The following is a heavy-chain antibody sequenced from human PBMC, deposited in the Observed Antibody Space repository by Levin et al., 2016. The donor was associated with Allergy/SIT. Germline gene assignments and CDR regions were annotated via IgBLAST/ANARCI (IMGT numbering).Heavy chain of an antibody. CDR1: GGSISSSSYY. D-gene: IGHD3-9*01. V-gene: IGHV4-39*01. J-gene: IGHJ6*02. CDR3: AGEYYDFLTGYSRGGMDV. CDR2: IYYSGST. Sequence: SETLSLTCTVSGGSISSSSYYWGWIRQPPGKGLEWIGSIYYSGSTYYNPSLKSRVTISVDTSKNQYSLKLSSVTAADTAVYYCAGEYYDFLTGYSRGGMDVWGQGTTVTVS.